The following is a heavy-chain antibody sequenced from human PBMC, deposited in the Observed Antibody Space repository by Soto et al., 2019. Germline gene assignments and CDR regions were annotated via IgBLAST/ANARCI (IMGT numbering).Heavy chain of an antibody. CDR3: ARVDRMADYY. V-gene: IGHV3-21*01. CDR1: GFTFSSYS. CDR2: ISRSSDYT. Sequence: PGGSLRLSCAASGFTFSSYSMNWVRQAPGKGLEWVSSISRSSDYTYYADSVKGRFTISRDNAENSLYLQMNSLRDADTAVYYCARVDRMADYYWGQGNLVTVS. J-gene: IGHJ4*02.